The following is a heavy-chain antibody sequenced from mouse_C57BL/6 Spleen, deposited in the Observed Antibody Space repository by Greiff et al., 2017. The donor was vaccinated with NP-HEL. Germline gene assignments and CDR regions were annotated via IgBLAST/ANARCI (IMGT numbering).Heavy chain of an antibody. CDR1: GYSITSGYY. Sequence: EVQLQQSGPGLVKPSQSLSLTCSVTGYSITSGYYWNWIRQFPGNKLEWMGYISYDGSNNYNPSLKNRISITRDTSKNQFFLKLNSVTTEDTATYYGARESFAYWGQGTLVTVSA. CDR2: ISYDGSN. CDR3: ARESFAY. J-gene: IGHJ3*01. V-gene: IGHV3-6*01.